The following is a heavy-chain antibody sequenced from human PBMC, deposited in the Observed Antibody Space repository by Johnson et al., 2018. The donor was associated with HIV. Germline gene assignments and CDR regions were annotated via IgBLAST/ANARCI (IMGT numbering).Heavy chain of an antibody. Sequence: VQLVESGGGLVQPGGSLRLSCAASGFTFSSYAMSWVRQAPGKGLEWVSGINWNGGSTGYADSVRGRFTISRDDSKKSLYLQMNSLRAEDTAVYYCAKERGYSYGRGAFDIRGQGTMVTVSS. CDR2: INWNGGST. CDR1: GFTFSSYA. D-gene: IGHD5-18*01. V-gene: IGHV3-23*04. J-gene: IGHJ3*02. CDR3: AKERGYSYGRGAFDI.